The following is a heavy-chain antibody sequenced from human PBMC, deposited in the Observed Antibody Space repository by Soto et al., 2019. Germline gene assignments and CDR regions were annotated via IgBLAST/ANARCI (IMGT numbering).Heavy chain of an antibody. CDR3: ARVGRRSSWKISWFDP. Sequence: SETLSLTCTVSGGSISSGDYYWSWIRQPPGKGLEWIGYIYYSGSTYYNPSLKSRVTISVDTSKNQFSLKLSSVTAADTAVYYCARVGRRSSWKISWFDPWGQGTLVTVSS. CDR1: GGSISSGDYY. V-gene: IGHV4-30-4*01. CDR2: IYYSGST. D-gene: IGHD6-13*01. J-gene: IGHJ5*02.